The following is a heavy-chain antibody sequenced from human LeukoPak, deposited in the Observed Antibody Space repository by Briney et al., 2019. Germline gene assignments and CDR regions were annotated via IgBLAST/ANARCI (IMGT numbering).Heavy chain of an antibody. D-gene: IGHD4-17*01. CDR1: GGSISSGSYY. CDR3: ARVENGDYMDY. Sequence: SQTLSLTCTVSGGSISSGSYYWSWIRQPAGKGLEWIVRIYTSGSTNYNPSLKSRVTISVDTSKNQFSLKLSSVTAADTAVYYCARVENGDYMDYWGQGTLVTVSS. J-gene: IGHJ4*02. CDR2: IYTSGST. V-gene: IGHV4-61*02.